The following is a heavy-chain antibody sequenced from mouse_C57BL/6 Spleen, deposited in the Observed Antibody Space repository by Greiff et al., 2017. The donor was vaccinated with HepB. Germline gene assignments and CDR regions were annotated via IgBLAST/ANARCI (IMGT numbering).Heavy chain of an antibody. CDR1: GFTFSDYG. J-gene: IGHJ1*03. D-gene: IGHD2-5*01. Sequence: EVQLQESGGGLVKPGGSLKLSCAASGFTFSDYGMHWVRQAPEKGLEWVAYISSGSSTIYYADTVKGRFTISRDNAKNTLFLQMTSLRSEDTAMYYCARKHYYSNYDWYFDVWGTGTTVTVSS. CDR2: ISSGSSTI. V-gene: IGHV5-17*01. CDR3: ARKHYYSNYDWYFDV.